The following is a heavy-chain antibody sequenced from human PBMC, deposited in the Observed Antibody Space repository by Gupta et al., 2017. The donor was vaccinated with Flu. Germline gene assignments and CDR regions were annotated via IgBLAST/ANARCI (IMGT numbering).Heavy chain of an antibody. Sequence: EVQLVESGGGLVQPGGSLRLSCGASGFTLSDYWMSWVRQAPGKGPELVANINRDGSVINYMDFVRGRSTISRDNAKNAVYFQMNSLRVDDTAVYYCARDVGSGDYDSWGQGTLVTVSS. CDR3: ARDVGSGDYDS. J-gene: IGHJ5*01. CDR2: INRDGSVI. CDR1: GFTLSDYW. V-gene: IGHV3-7*01. D-gene: IGHD4-17*01.